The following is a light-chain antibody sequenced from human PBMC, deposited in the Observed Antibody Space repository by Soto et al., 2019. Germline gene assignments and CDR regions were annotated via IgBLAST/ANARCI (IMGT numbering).Light chain of an antibody. CDR2: SAS. Sequence: DIHLTHSPSVLSASVVYTVTITCLASQALSNYLAWYQQKPGKAPDLLIYSASTLQSGVPSRFSGSGSETEFSLTIRALQPEDFATYYCQHYKSYPWTFGQGTKVDIK. CDR1: QALSNY. J-gene: IGKJ1*01. V-gene: IGKV1-9*01. CDR3: QHYKSYPWT.